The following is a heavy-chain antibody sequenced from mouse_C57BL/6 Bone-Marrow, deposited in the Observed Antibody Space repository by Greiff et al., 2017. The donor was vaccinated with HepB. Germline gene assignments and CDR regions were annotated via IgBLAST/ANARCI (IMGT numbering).Heavy chain of an antibody. CDR3: ARDPGTGAMDY. Sequence: EVNVVESGGGLVKPGGSLKLSCAASGFTFSSYAMSWVRQTPEKRLEWVATISDGGSYTYYPDNVKGRFTISRDNAKNNLYLQMSHLKSEDTAMYYCARDPGTGAMDYWGQGTSVTVSS. D-gene: IGHD4-1*01. CDR1: GFTFSSYA. V-gene: IGHV5-4*01. CDR2: ISDGGSYT. J-gene: IGHJ4*01.